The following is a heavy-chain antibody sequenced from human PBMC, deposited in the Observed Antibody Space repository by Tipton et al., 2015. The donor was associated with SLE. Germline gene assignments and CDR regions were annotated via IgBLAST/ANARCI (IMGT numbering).Heavy chain of an antibody. CDR2: IRYDGSNK. Sequence: GSLRLSCAASGFTFSSYGMHWVRQAPGKGLEWVAFIRYDGSNKYYEDSVKGRFTISRDNSKKTLYLQMNSLRAEDTAVYYCAKPELGTFDNWDQGTLVAVSA. CDR3: AKPELGTFDN. D-gene: IGHD7-27*01. CDR1: GFTFSSYG. V-gene: IGHV3-30*02. J-gene: IGHJ4*02.